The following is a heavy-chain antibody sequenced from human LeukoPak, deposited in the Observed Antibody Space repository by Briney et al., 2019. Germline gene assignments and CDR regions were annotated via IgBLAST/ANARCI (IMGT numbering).Heavy chain of an antibody. CDR1: GFTFSSYA. CDR3: AKDNYYYYYMDV. J-gene: IGHJ6*03. Sequence: GRSLRLSCAASGFTFSSYAMSWVRQAPGKGLEWVSAISGSGGSTYYADSVNGRFTISRHNSKNTLYLQMNSLRAEDTAVYYCAKDNYYYYYMDVWGKGTTVTVSS. V-gene: IGHV3-23*01. CDR2: ISGSGGST.